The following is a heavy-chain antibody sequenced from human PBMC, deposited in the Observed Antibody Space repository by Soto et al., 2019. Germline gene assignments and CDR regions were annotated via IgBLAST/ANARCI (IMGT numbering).Heavy chain of an antibody. CDR2: ISGSGGST. D-gene: IGHD6-13*01. CDR1: GFTFSSYA. CDR3: AKDRDSSSWSLNWFDP. Sequence: GGPLRLSCAASGFTFSSYAMSWVRQAPGKGLEWVSAISGSGGSTYYADSVKGRFTISRDNSKNTLYLQMNSLGAEDTAVYYCAKDRDSSSWSLNWFDPWGQGTLVTAPQ. V-gene: IGHV3-23*01. J-gene: IGHJ5*02.